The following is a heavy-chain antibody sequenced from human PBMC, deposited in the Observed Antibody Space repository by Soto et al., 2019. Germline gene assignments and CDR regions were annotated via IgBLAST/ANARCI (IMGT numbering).Heavy chain of an antibody. Sequence: SVKVSCKASGGTFSSYAISWVRQAPGQGLEWMGGIIPIFGTANYAQKFQGRVTITADESTSTAYMELSSLRSEDTAVYYCARDSVPAAMPFRWFDPWGQGTLVTVS. CDR2: IIPIFGTA. J-gene: IGHJ5*02. D-gene: IGHD2-2*01. V-gene: IGHV1-69*13. CDR1: GGTFSSYA. CDR3: ARDSVPAAMPFRWFDP.